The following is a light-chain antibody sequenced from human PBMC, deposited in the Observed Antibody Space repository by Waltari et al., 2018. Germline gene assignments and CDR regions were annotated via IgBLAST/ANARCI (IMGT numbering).Light chain of an antibody. V-gene: IGKV2-30*02. CDR2: KVY. CDR3: MQGTHWPPIT. Sequence: DVVMTQSPLSLPVTLGQPASISCRSSQSLVHSDGNTFLNWFQHRPGQSPRRLIYKVYNRDFGVPDRFRGSGSGTDFTLKISRVEAEDVGVYYCMQGTHWPPITFGQGTRLEIK. CDR1: QSLVHSDGNTF. J-gene: IGKJ5*01.